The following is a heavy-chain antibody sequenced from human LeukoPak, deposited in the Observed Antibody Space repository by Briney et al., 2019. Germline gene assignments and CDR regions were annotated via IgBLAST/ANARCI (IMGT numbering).Heavy chain of an antibody. CDR2: IYSGGST. V-gene: IGHV3-53*01. D-gene: IGHD6-6*01. J-gene: IGHJ4*02. Sequence: GGSLRLSCAASGFTFSNDYMSWVRQAPGRGLEWLSVIYSGGSTYYADSVKGRFTISRDNFKNTLYLQMHTLRAEDTAVYYCARLSSVAGRWDFEYWGQGTLVTVSS. CDR3: ARLSSVAGRWDFEY. CDR1: GFTFSNDY.